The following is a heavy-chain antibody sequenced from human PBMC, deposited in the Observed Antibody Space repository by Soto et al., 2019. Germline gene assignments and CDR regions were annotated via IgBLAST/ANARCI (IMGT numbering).Heavy chain of an antibody. CDR1: GFTFSSYA. D-gene: IGHD2-8*01. Sequence: GGSLRLSCSASGFTFSSYAMHWVRQAPGKGLEYVSAISSNGGSTYYADSVKGRFTISRDNSKNTLYLQMSSLRAEDTAVYYCVKSRPYCTNGVCQEYNWFDPWGQGTLVTVSS. CDR3: VKSRPYCTNGVCQEYNWFDP. CDR2: ISSNGGST. J-gene: IGHJ5*02. V-gene: IGHV3-64D*08.